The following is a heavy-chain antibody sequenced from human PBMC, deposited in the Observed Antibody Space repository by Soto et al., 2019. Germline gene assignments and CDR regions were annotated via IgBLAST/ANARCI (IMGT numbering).Heavy chain of an antibody. J-gene: IGHJ4*02. Sequence: GGSLRLSCAASGFTFSDHYMDWVRQAPGKGLEWVGRTRNKANSYTTEYAASVKGRFTISRDDSKNSLYLQMNSLKTEDTAVYYCARDTSGIAAAGTPYYFDYWGQGTLVTVSS. D-gene: IGHD6-13*01. V-gene: IGHV3-72*01. CDR3: ARDTSGIAAAGTPYYFDY. CDR1: GFTFSDHY. CDR2: TRNKANSYTT.